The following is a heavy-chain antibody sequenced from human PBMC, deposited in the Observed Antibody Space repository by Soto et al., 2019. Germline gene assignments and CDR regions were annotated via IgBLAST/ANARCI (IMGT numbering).Heavy chain of an antibody. V-gene: IGHV4-39*01. CDR1: AGSISSSSYY. CDR2: IYYSGTT. D-gene: IGHD4-4*01. CDR3: ATNYAYYYYYGMDV. Sequence: SETLSLTXTVSAGSISSSSYYWGWLRPPPGKGLEWIGSIYYSGTTYYNPSLKSRVTISVDTSKNQFSLMLSSVTAADTAVHYCATNYAYYYYYGMDVWGQGTTVTVSS. J-gene: IGHJ6*02.